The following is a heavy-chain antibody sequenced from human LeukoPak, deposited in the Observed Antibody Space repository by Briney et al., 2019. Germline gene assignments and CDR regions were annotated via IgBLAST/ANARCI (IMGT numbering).Heavy chain of an antibody. CDR1: GYTFTSYG. J-gene: IGHJ6*03. V-gene: IGHV1-18*01. CDR2: ISAYNGNT. D-gene: IGHD6-13*01. Sequence: ASVKVSCKASGYTFTSYGISWVRQAPGQGLEWMGWISAYNGNTNYAQKLQGRVTMTTDTSTSTAYMELRSLRSDDTAVYYCAREAIIAAARYYYYMDVWGKGTTVTVSS. CDR3: AREAIIAAARYYYYMDV.